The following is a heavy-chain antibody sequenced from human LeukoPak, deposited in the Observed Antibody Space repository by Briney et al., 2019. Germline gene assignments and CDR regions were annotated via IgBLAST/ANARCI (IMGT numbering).Heavy chain of an antibody. CDR3: WGTDKTGPETFDV. CDR1: GFTFSNAW. CDR2: IMGGGRVI. D-gene: IGHD3-16*01. J-gene: IGHJ3*01. Sequence: PGGSLRLSCAASGFTFSNAWMNWVRQAPGKGLEWIAYIMGGGRVIYYKDSVKGRFIISRDNAKKSLFLQMNSLRVEDTAVYYCWGTDKTGPETFDVWGLGTMVTVSP. V-gene: IGHV3-48*04.